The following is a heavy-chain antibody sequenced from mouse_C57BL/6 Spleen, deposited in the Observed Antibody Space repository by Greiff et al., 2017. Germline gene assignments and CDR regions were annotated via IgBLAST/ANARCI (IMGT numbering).Heavy chain of an antibody. J-gene: IGHJ1*03. CDR1: GYTFTDYY. V-gene: IGHV1-26*01. Sequence: EVQLQQSGPELVKPGASVKISCKASGYTFTDYYMNWVKQSHGKSLEWIGDINPNNGGTSYNQKFKGKATLTVDKSSSTAYMELRSLTSEDSAVYYCARGVTEYFDVWGTGTTVTVSS. CDR3: ARGVTEYFDV. D-gene: IGHD2-2*01. CDR2: INPNNGGT.